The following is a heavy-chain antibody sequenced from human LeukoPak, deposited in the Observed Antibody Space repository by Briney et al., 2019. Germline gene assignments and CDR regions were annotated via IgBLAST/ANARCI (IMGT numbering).Heavy chain of an antibody. D-gene: IGHD3-22*01. V-gene: IGHV1-69*04. CDR2: IIPILGIA. Sequence: ASVKVSCKASGGTFSSYAISWVRQAPGHGVEWMGRIIPILGIANYAQKFQGRVTITADKCTSTAYMELSSLRSEDTAVYYCARAHTRIVVITGHDDAFDIWGQGTMVTVSS. J-gene: IGHJ3*02. CDR1: GGTFSSYA. CDR3: ARAHTRIVVITGHDDAFDI.